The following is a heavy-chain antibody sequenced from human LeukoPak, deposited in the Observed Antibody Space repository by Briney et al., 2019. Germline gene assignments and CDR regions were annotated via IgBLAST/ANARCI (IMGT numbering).Heavy chain of an antibody. CDR3: ARERIIGTFDI. V-gene: IGHV3-21*01. CDR1: GFTFSSYS. D-gene: IGHD3-16*02. CDR2: ISSSSSYI. Sequence: PGGSLRLSCAASGFTFSSYSMNWVRQAPGKGLEWVSSISSSSSYIYYADSLKGRFTISRDNAKNSLYLQMNSLRAEDTAVYYCARERIIGTFDIWGQGTMVTVSS. J-gene: IGHJ3*02.